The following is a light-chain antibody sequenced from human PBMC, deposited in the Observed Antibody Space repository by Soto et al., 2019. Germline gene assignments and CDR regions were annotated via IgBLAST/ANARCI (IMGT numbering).Light chain of an antibody. V-gene: IGKV3-15*01. J-gene: IGKJ1*01. CDR2: SAS. CDR3: QQYNNWLRT. Sequence: EIGMLQSPATLPVSPGKRATLSCRASQSVSSSLAWYQQKAGQAPRLLIYSASTRATGIPARFSGSGSGTEFTLTISSLQPEDSAVYYCQQYNNWLRTFGQGTKV. CDR1: QSVSSS.